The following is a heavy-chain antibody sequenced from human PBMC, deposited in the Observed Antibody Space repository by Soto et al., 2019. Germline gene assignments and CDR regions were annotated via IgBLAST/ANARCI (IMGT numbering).Heavy chain of an antibody. J-gene: IGHJ4*02. Sequence: QLQLQQSGPGLVKPSETLSLTCTVSGGSISRSNYYWGWLRQPPGKGLEWIGSIDYTGSTYYNASLNSRGTISQDTSKNQFSLKLSSVTAADTAVYYCAGLDSGWDGSFDYWGQGTLVTVSS. V-gene: IGHV4-39*01. CDR3: AGLDSGWDGSFDY. CDR1: GGSISRSNYY. D-gene: IGHD5-12*01. CDR2: IDYTGST.